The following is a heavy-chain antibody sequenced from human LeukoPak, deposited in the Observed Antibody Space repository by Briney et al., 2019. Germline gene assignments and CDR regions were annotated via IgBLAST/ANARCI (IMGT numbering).Heavy chain of an antibody. Sequence: GASVKVSCKASGYTFTGYYMHWVRQAPGQGLEWMGWINPNSGGTNYAQKFQGRVTMTRDTSISTAYMELSRLRSDDTAVYYCARDTRPAGTLFDYWGQGALVTVSS. CDR2: INPNSGGT. J-gene: IGHJ4*02. CDR3: ARDTRPAGTLFDY. CDR1: GYTFTGYY. D-gene: IGHD6-19*01. V-gene: IGHV1-2*02.